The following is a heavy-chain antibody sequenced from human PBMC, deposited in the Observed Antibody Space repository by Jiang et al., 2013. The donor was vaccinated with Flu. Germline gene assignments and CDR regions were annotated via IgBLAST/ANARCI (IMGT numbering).Heavy chain of an antibody. J-gene: IGHJ5*02. CDR3: ARQYYYDSSGSRWFDP. D-gene: IGHD3-22*01. CDR2: SIIVEST. V-gene: IGHV4-34*01. Sequence: KPSETLSLTCAVYVGPSVVTTGAGSASPQGRGWSGLGKSIIVESTNXNPSLKSRVTISVDTSKNQXSLKLSSVTAADTAVYYCARQYYYDSSGSRWFDPWGQGTLVTVSS. CDR1: VGPSVVTT.